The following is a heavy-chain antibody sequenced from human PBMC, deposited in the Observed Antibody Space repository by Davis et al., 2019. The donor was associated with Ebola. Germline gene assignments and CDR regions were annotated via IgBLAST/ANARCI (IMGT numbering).Heavy chain of an antibody. V-gene: IGHV3-53*01. CDR1: GGSFSGYY. CDR3: TRDSSYCADDCYSAFDV. CDR2: INSGGGA. J-gene: IGHJ3*01. Sequence: PSETLSLTCAAYGGSFSGYYWTWIRQSPGKGLEWVSFINSGGGAFYADSVTGRFTVSRDIPKNTVYLQMNSLRAEDTAAYYCTRDSSYCADDCYSAFDVWGHGTMVTVSS. D-gene: IGHD2-21*01.